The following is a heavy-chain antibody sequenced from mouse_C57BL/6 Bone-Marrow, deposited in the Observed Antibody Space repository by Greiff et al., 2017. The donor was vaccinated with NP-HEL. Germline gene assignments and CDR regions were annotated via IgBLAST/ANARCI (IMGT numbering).Heavy chain of an antibody. D-gene: IGHD1-1*01. Sequence: EVMLVESGGGLVKPGGSLKLSCAASGFTFSSYAMSWVRQTPEKRLEWVATISDGGSYTYYPDNVKGRFTISRDNAKNNLYLQMSHLKSEDTAMYYCARDKDYCSPYYFDYWGQGTTLTVSS. CDR1: GFTFSSYA. CDR3: ARDKDYCSPYYFDY. V-gene: IGHV5-4*01. J-gene: IGHJ2*01. CDR2: ISDGGSYT.